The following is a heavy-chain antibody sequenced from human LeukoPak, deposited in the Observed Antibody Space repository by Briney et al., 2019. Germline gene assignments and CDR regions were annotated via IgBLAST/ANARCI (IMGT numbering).Heavy chain of an antibody. J-gene: IGHJ4*02. CDR2: IYTTGST. V-gene: IGHV4-4*07. D-gene: IGHD3-22*01. Sequence: SETLSLTCTVSGGSITSYYWSWIRQPAGKGLEWIGRIYTTGSTYYNHFLKSRVTMAVDTSKNQFSLRLSSVTAADTAVCYCARDGFYDSSGYYYNWVFDYWGQGTLVTVSS. CDR1: GGSITSYY. CDR3: ARDGFYDSSGYYYNWVFDY.